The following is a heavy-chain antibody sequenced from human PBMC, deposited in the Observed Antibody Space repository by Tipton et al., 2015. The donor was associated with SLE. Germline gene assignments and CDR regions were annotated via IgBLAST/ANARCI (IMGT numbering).Heavy chain of an antibody. CDR3: ARDPALPGGNDNDMGV. Sequence: SLRLSCAASGFIFSNHAMTWVRQAPGKGLEWVSAIRGSGASSYYADSVKGRFTISRDNSKSMLYLQMNSLTAEDTAVYYCARDPALPGGNDNDMGVWRQGTTVTVSS. D-gene: IGHD3-16*01. CDR2: IRGSGASS. J-gene: IGHJ6*02. CDR1: GFIFSNHA. V-gene: IGHV3-23*01.